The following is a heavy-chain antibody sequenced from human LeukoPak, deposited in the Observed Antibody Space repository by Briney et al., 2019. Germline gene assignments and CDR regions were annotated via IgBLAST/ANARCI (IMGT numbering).Heavy chain of an antibody. CDR3: ARALRGYGDYAPPVDY. CDR2: IYYSGST. Sequence: PSETLSLTCTASGGSISSGDYYWSWIRQPPGKGLEWIGYIYYSGSTYYNPSLKSRVTISVDTSKNQFSLKLSSVTAADTAVYYCARALRGYGDYAPPVDYWGQGTLVTVSS. J-gene: IGHJ4*02. V-gene: IGHV4-30-4*01. CDR1: GGSISSGDYY. D-gene: IGHD4-17*01.